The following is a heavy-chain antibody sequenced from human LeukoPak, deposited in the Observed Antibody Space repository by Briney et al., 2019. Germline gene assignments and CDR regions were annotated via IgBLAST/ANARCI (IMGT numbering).Heavy chain of an antibody. CDR3: ANRVDYGDYYGMDI. CDR2: FDPEDGET. J-gene: IGHJ6*02. CDR1: GYTLTELS. V-gene: IGHV1-24*01. Sequence: ASVKVSCKVSGYTLTELSMHWVRQAPGKGLEWMGGFDPEDGETIYAQKFQGRVTMTRDTSISTAYMELRSLRSDDTAVYYCANRVDYGDYYGMDIWGQGTTVTVSS. D-gene: IGHD4-17*01.